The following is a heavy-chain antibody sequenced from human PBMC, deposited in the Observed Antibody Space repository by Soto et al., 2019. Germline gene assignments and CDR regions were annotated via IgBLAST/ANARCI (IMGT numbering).Heavy chain of an antibody. J-gene: IGHJ5*02. CDR3: AKSVGTYGDNTERAERFDP. Sequence: EVQLLESGGGLVQPGGSLRLSCAASGFTFSSYAMSWVRQAPGKGLEWVSAISGSGGSTYYADSVKGRFTISRDNSKNTLYLQMNSLRAEDTAIYYCAKSVGTYGDNTERAERFDPWGQGTLVTVSS. CDR2: ISGSGGST. V-gene: IGHV3-23*01. D-gene: IGHD4-17*01. CDR1: GFTFSSYA.